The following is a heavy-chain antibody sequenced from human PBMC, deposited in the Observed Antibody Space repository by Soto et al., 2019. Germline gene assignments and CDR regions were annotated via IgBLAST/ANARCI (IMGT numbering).Heavy chain of an antibody. D-gene: IGHD1-1*01. J-gene: IGHJ4*02. CDR1: GGSISSYY. CDR3: ARSFWNPESMGGFDY. Sequence: SETLSLTCTVSGGSISSYYWSWIRQPPGKGLEWIGYIYYSGITDYNPSLKSRVTISVDTSKSQFSLKLSSVTAADMAVYYCARSFWNPESMGGFDYWGQGTLVTVSS. V-gene: IGHV4-59*01. CDR2: IYYSGIT.